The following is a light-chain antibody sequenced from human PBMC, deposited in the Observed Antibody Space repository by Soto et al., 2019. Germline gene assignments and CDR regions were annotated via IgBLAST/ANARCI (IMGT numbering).Light chain of an antibody. J-gene: IGKJ2*01. CDR2: GAS. V-gene: IGKV3-15*01. CDR3: QHYNNYYT. CDR1: QTISTN. Sequence: ELVRTQSPATLSVSPGERAILSCRASQTISTNLAWYQPKPGQTPRLLIYGASTRATGVPARFSGSGSGTEFTLTISSLKSEDFAVYYCQHYNNYYTFGQGTKVDIK.